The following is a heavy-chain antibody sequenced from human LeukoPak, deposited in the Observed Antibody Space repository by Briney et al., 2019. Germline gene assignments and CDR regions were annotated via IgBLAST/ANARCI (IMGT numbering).Heavy chain of an antibody. D-gene: IGHD4-17*01. CDR1: GFTFGDYA. Sequence: GGSLRLSCTASGFTFGDYAVSWFRQAPGKGLEWVGFIRSKAYGGTTEYAASVKGRFTISRDDSKSIAYLQMNSLKTEDTAVYYCTRDQRDYGDFTEGGSLFDYWGQGTLVTVSS. CDR3: TRDQRDYGDFTEGGSLFDY. V-gene: IGHV3-49*03. CDR2: IRSKAYGGTT. J-gene: IGHJ4*02.